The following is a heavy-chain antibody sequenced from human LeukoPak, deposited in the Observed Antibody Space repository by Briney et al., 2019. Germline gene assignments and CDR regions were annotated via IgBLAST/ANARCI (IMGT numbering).Heavy chain of an antibody. CDR2: INPSGGST. V-gene: IGHV1-46*01. J-gene: IGHJ5*02. CDR1: GYNFISYY. CDR3: ARDSCSSTSCYPSNWFDP. D-gene: IGHD2-2*01. Sequence: GASVKVSCRASGYNFISYYMHWVRQAPGQGLEWMGIINPSGGSTSYAQKFQDRVTMTRDTSTSTVYMELSRLRSDDTAVYYCARDSCSSTSCYPSNWFDPWGQGTLVTVSS.